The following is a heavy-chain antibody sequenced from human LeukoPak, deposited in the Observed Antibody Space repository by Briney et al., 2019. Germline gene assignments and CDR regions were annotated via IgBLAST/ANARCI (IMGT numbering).Heavy chain of an antibody. CDR1: GGSFSGYY. CDR3: ARGLVPSAGTASGSRIDY. J-gene: IGHJ4*02. D-gene: IGHD6-13*01. V-gene: IGHV4-34*01. CDR2: INHSGST. Sequence: PSETLSLTCAVYGGSFSGYYWSWIRQPPGKGLEWIGEINHSGSTNYNPSLKSRVTISVDTSKNQFSLKLSSVTAADTAVYYCARGLVPSAGTASGSRIDYWGQGTLVTVSS.